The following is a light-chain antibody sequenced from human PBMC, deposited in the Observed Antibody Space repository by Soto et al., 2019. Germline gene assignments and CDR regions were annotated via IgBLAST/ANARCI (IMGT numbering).Light chain of an antibody. Sequence: AVQLTESPSSLSASVGDRVTITCRASQGIRTDLGWYQQSPGKAPKVLIVGASTLQSGVPSRFSGSGSGTDFTLTISSLKPEDSETYYCLQDFSYPRTFSQGTKVDIK. CDR2: GAS. CDR1: QGIRTD. J-gene: IGKJ1*01. CDR3: LQDFSYPRT. V-gene: IGKV1-6*01.